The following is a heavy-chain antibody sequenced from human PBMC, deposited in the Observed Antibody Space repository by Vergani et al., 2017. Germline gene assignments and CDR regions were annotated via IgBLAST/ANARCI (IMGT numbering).Heavy chain of an antibody. CDR2: IDHTGRP. CDR1: GGSFTSYH. Sequence: QVQLQQWGGGLLKPSETLSLTCVVNGGSFTSYHWTWIRQSPGEGLEWVGDIDHTGRPDYNPSLKSRLTMSVHKFRNQFSLTLNAVTATDTAIYFCARVNTETNGHLYYYYYMDVWGQGTAVTVS. V-gene: IGHV4-34*01. D-gene: IGHD4-11*01. CDR3: ARVNTETNGHLYYYYYMDV. J-gene: IGHJ6*03.